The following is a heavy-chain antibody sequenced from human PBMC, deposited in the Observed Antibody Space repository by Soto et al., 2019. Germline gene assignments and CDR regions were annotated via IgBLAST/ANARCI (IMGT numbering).Heavy chain of an antibody. CDR1: GGIFSDYA. Sequence: QVQLVQSGGEVRKPGTSVKVSCRASGGIFSDYAISWVRQAPGQGLEWVGGIVPKYGTAKYARKFEDRVTLTADELSSKVYMEMNGLRSEDTALYYCARDMLSSLVVETPHLFESWGQGTRLTVSS. CDR2: IVPKYGTA. J-gene: IGHJ5*01. V-gene: IGHV1-69*12. CDR3: ARDMLSSLVVETPHLFES. D-gene: IGHD2-21*01.